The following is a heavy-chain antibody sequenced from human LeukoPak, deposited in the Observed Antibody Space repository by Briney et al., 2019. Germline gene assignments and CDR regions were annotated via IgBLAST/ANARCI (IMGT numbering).Heavy chain of an antibody. CDR3: ASDVGATTSAVFDI. V-gene: IGHV3-11*01. CDR2: ISSSGTAI. D-gene: IGHD1-26*01. Sequence: GGSLRLSCAASGFTFSDYYMTWIRQAPGKGLEWISYISSSGTAIYQPNSLKGRFTISRDNAKNSLYLQMNSLRAEDTAVYYCASDVGATTSAVFDIWGQGTMVTVSS. CDR1: GFTFSDYY. J-gene: IGHJ3*02.